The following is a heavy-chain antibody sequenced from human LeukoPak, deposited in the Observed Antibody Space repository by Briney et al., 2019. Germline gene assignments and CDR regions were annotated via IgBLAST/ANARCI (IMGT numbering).Heavy chain of an antibody. J-gene: IGHJ4*02. CDR2: ISSSSSYI. V-gene: IGHV3-21*01. Sequence: GGSLRLSCAASGFTFSTYSMNWVRQARGKGLEWVSSISSSSSYIYYADSVKGRFTISRDNAKNSLYLQMNSLRAEDTAVYYCAIAYYNSGSSDFDYWGQGTLVTVSS. CDR3: AIAYYNSGSSDFDY. D-gene: IGHD3-10*01. CDR1: GFTFSTYS.